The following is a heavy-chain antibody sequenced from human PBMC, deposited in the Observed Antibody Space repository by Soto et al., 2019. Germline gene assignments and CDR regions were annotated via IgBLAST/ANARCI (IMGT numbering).Heavy chain of an antibody. V-gene: IGHV1-2*04. D-gene: IGHD3-10*01. CDR2: INPNSGGT. Sequence: ASVKVSCKASGYTFTGYYMHWVRQAPGQGLEWMGWINPNSGGTNYAQKFQGWVTMTRDTSISTAYMELSRLRSGDTAVYYCARGGITMVRGAISSPGNYYYGMDVWGQGTTVTVSS. J-gene: IGHJ6*02. CDR1: GYTFTGYY. CDR3: ARGGITMVRGAISSPGNYYYGMDV.